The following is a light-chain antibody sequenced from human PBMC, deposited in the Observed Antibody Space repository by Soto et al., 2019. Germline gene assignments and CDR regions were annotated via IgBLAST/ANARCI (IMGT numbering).Light chain of an antibody. J-gene: IGLJ1*01. V-gene: IGLV2-14*01. CDR3: SSYTSSSTRV. CDR1: SSDVGGYNY. CDR2: DVS. Sequence: QSVRNQAASVSGAPGQAITISCTGTSSDVGGYNYVSWYQQHPGKAPKLMIYDVSNRPSGVSNRFSGSKSGNTASLTISGLQAEDEADYYCSSYTSSSTRVFGTGTKVTVL.